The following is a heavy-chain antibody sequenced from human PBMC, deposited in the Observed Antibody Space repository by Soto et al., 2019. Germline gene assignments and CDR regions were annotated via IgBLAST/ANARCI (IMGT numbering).Heavy chain of an antibody. D-gene: IGHD3-10*01. CDR1: GYTFTSYG. V-gene: IGHV1-18*01. CDR2: ISAYNGNT. J-gene: IGHJ6*02. CDR3: ARDXAFGRFLWFGESRGMDV. Sequence: ASVKVSCKTSGYTFTSYGISWVRQAPGQGLEWMGWISAYNGNTNYAQKLQGRVTMTTDTSTSTAYMELRSLRSDDTAVYYCARDXAFGRFLWFGESRGMDVWGQGTTVTVSS.